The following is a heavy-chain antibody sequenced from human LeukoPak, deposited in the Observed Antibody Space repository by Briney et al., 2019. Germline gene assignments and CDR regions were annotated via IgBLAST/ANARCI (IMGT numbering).Heavy chain of an antibody. V-gene: IGHV3-7*01. CDR2: IKKKGGEK. CDR1: GFTFSSYT. J-gene: IGHJ6*03. CDR3: ARQIREYSSGWYPDYYYYYYMDV. Sequence: GGSLRLSCAASGFTFSSYTMNWVRQAPGKGLEWVANIKKKGGEKSSADSVKGRFTISRDNAKNSLYLQMNSLRAEDTAVYYCARQIREYSSGWYPDYYYYYYMDVWGKGTTVTISS. D-gene: IGHD6-19*01.